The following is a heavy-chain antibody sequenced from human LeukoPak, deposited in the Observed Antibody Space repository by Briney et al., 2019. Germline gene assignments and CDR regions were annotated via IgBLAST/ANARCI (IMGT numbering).Heavy chain of an antibody. CDR1: GFTFSSYA. D-gene: IGHD3-22*01. CDR3: ASDRTSDYYDSSGYYYYGMDV. Sequence: GGSLRLSCAASGFTFSSYAMSWVRQVPGKGLVWVSRINSDGSSTNYADSVKGRFTISRDNSKNTLYLQMNSLRAEDTAVYYCASDRTSDYYDSSGYYYYGMDVWGQGTTVTVSS. V-gene: IGHV3-74*01. J-gene: IGHJ6*02. CDR2: INSDGSST.